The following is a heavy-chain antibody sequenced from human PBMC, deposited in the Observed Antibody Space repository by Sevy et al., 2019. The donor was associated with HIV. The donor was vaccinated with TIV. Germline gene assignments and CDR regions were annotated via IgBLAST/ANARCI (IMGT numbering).Heavy chain of an antibody. Sequence: SETLSLTCTVSGDSIDSNYWNWIRQPPGKGLEWIGYLYYSGVTNYNPSLKSRFTISVDTSKNQFSLKLRSVTAADTAVYYCARAPTAPNGMDVWGQGTTVTVSS. D-gene: IGHD1-1*01. J-gene: IGHJ6*02. CDR2: LYYSGVT. CDR1: GDSIDSNY. CDR3: ARAPTAPNGMDV. V-gene: IGHV4-59*01.